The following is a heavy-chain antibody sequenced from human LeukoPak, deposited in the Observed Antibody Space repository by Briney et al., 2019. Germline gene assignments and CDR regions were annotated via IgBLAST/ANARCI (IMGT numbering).Heavy chain of an antibody. CDR3: ARAYSSSSRTTYYYYYMDV. D-gene: IGHD6-6*01. CDR2: INPSGGST. Sequence: ASVKVSCKASGYTFTSYYMHWVRQAPGQGLEWMGIINPSGGSTSYAQKFQGRVTMTRDTSTSTVYMELSSLRSEDTAVYYCARAYSSSSRTTYYYYYMDVWGKGTTVTVSS. V-gene: IGHV1-46*01. CDR1: GYTFTSYY. J-gene: IGHJ6*03.